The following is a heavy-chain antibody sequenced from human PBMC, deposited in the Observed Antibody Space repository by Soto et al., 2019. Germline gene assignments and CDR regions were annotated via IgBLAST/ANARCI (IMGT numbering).Heavy chain of an antibody. J-gene: IGHJ4*02. CDR3: ARGSNLKRYFS. D-gene: IGHD3-9*01. CDR1: GGSFSGYY. Sequence: SETLSLTCAVYGGSFSGYYWSWIRQPPGKGLEWIGEINHSGSTNYNPSLKSRVTISVDTSKNQFSLKLSSVTAADTAVYYCARGSNLKRYFSWGQGALVTVSS. CDR2: INHSGST. V-gene: IGHV4-34*01.